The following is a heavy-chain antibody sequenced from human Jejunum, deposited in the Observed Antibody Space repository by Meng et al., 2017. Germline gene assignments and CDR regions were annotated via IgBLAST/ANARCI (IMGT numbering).Heavy chain of an antibody. D-gene: IGHD6-19*01. CDR2: IWFDGSKT. CDR3: ARYRSGSSDY. V-gene: IGHV3-33*01. Sequence: VHLVWIGGGGGRPGPSRGLSGSASGVTFRSYGMHWVRQAPGKGLEWVAVIWFDGSKTYYADSVKGRFTVSRDNSKNTLYLQMNSLRADDTAVYYCARYRSGSSDYWGPGTLVTVSS. J-gene: IGHJ4*02. CDR1: GVTFRSYG.